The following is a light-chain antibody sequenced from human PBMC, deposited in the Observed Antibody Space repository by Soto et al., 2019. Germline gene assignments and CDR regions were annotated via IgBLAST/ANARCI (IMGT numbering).Light chain of an antibody. CDR3: FSYTSSSTPYV. J-gene: IGLJ1*01. CDR2: GNS. CDR1: SSNIGAGYD. Sequence: QSVLTQPPSVSGAPGQRVTISCTGSSSNIGAGYDVHWYQHLPGTAPKLLIYGNSNRPSGVPDRFSGSKSGTSASLAITGLQAEDEADYYCFSYTSSSTPYVFGSGTKLTVL. V-gene: IGLV1-40*01.